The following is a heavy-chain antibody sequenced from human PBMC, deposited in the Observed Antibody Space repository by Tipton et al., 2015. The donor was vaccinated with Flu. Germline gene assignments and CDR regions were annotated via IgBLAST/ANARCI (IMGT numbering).Heavy chain of an antibody. J-gene: IGHJ3*02. CDR2: IYYSGST. Sequence: LSCTVSGGSISSGGYYWSWIRQHPGKGLEWIGYIYYSGSTYYNPSLKSRVTISVDTSKNQFSLKLSSVTAADTAVYYCARAGDIVVVPAAEDAFDIWGQGTMVTVSS. D-gene: IGHD2-2*01. V-gene: IGHV4-31*03. CDR3: ARAGDIVVVPAAEDAFDI. CDR1: GGSISSGGYY.